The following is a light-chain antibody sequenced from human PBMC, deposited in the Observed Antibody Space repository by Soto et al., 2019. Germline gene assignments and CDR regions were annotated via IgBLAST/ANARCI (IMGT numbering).Light chain of an antibody. Sequence: QSALTQPPSASGSPGQSVTISCTGTSSDVGGYNYVSWYQQYPGKAPKLMIYEVSKRPSGVPDRFSGSKSGKTASLTVSGLQPEDEADYYCTSYAGSNIWVFGGGTKQTVL. CDR3: TSYAGSNIWV. CDR1: SSDVGGYNY. J-gene: IGLJ3*02. CDR2: EVS. V-gene: IGLV2-8*01.